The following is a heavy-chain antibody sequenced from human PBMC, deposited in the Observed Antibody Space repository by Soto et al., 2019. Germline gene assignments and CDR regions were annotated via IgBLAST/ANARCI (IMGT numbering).Heavy chain of an antibody. CDR3: ARSRWLQLWDIDY. D-gene: IGHD5-12*01. J-gene: IGHJ4*02. CDR1: GFTFSSYA. Sequence: QVQLVESGGGVVQPGRSLRLSCAASGFTFSSYAMHWVRQAPGKGLEWVAVISYDGSNKYYADSVKGRFTISRDNSKNTLYLQMNSLRAEDTAVYYCARSRWLQLWDIDYWGQGTLVTVSS. V-gene: IGHV3-30-3*01. CDR2: ISYDGSNK.